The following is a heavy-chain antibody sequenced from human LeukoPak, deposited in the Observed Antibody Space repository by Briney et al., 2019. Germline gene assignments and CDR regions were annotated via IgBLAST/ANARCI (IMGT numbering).Heavy chain of an antibody. CDR3: ARDGGSGILD. J-gene: IGHJ4*02. V-gene: IGHV3-48*03. Sequence: PGGSLRLSCAASGVTFSSYEMNWVRQAPGKGLEWVSYISSNGSPIFYADSVKGRFTISRDNAKNSLSLLMNSLRAEDTAVYYCARDGGSGILDWGQGTLVTVSS. CDR1: GVTFSSYE. D-gene: IGHD3-10*01. CDR2: ISSNGSPI.